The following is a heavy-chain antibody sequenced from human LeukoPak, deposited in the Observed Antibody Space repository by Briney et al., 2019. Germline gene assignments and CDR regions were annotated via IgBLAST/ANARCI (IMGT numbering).Heavy chain of an antibody. J-gene: IGHJ4*02. V-gene: IGHV4-34*01. D-gene: IGHD6-13*01. CDR1: GGSFSGYY. Sequence: SETLSLTCAVYGGSFSGYYWSGIRQPPGKGLEWIGEINHSGSTNYNPSLKSRVTISVDTSKNQFSLKLSSVTAADTAVYYCARGGPYSSSWYIYWGQGTLVTVSS. CDR2: INHSGST. CDR3: ARGGPYSSSWYIY.